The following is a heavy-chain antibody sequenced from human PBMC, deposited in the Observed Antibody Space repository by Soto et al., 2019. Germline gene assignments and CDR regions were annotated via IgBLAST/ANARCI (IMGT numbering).Heavy chain of an antibody. V-gene: IGHV3-11*01. CDR1: GFTFSDYY. CDR3: ARAGAARVDYYYYMDV. J-gene: IGHJ6*03. D-gene: IGHD6-6*01. Sequence: GGSLRLSCAASGFTFSDYYMSWIRQAPGKGLEWVSYISRRGGTIYYADSVKGRFTISRDNAKNSLHLQMNSLRAEDTAVYYCARAGAARVDYYYYMDVWGKGTTVTVSS. CDR2: ISRRGGTI.